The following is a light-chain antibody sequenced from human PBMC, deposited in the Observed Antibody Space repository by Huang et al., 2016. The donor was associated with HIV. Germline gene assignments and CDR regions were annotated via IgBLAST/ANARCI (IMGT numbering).Light chain of an antibody. CDR3: MQGTHWPFWT. CDR2: RVS. V-gene: IGKV2-30*02. J-gene: IGKJ1*01. Sequence: DIVMTQSPLSQPVTLGQPASISCRSSQSLVHSDGNTYLSWFQQRPGQSPRRLIYRVSNRDSGVPDRFSGSGSGTDFTLKISRVEAEDVGVYYCMQGTHWPFWTFGQGTQVEIK. CDR1: QSLVHSDGNTY.